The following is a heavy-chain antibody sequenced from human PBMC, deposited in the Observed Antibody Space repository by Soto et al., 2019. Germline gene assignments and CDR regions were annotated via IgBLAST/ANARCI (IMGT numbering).Heavy chain of an antibody. J-gene: IGHJ3*02. CDR3: AKDELGYCSSTSCLDAFDI. CDR1: GFTFSSYA. CDR2: ISGSGGST. D-gene: IGHD2-2*01. V-gene: IGHV3-23*01. Sequence: GGSLRLSCAASGFTFSSYAMSWVRQAPGKGLEWFSAISGSGGSTYYADSVKGRFTISRDNSKNPLYLQMNSLRAEDTAVYYCAKDELGYCSSTSCLDAFDIWGQGTMVTVSS.